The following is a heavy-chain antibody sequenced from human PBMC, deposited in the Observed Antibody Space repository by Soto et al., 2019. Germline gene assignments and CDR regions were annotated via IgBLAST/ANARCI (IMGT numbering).Heavy chain of an antibody. D-gene: IGHD3-10*01. V-gene: IGHV4-34*01. CDR3: XXXXXXGRYYYYRYYYMDV. CDR2: INHGGST. Sequence: QVQLQQWGAGLLKPSETLYLTCAVYGGSFSGYYWTWIRQPPGKGLEWIAEINHGGSTNYNPSLKSRVTISLXXXXXXXXXXXXXXXXXXXXXXXXXXXXXXGRYYYYRYYYMDVWDKGTTVTVSS. CDR1: GGSFSGYY. J-gene: IGHJ6*03.